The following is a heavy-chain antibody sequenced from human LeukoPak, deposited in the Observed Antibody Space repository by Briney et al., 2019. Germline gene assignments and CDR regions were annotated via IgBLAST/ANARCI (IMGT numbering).Heavy chain of an antibody. CDR1: GYTFTSYG. Sequence: GASVKVSCKASGYTFTSYGISWVRQAPGQGLEWMGWISAYNGNTNYAQKLQGRVTMTTDTSTSTAYMELRSLRSDDTAVYYCARAQTGSAGPLSIAVAGIDDYWGQGTLVTVSS. CDR2: ISAYNGNT. J-gene: IGHJ4*02. V-gene: IGHV1-18*01. CDR3: ARAQTGSAGPLSIAVAGIDDY. D-gene: IGHD6-19*01.